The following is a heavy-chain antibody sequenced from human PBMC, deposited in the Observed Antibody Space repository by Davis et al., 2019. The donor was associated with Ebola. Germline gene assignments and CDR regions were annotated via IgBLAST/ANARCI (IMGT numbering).Heavy chain of an antibody. CDR3: VRFGRGAY. D-gene: IGHD3-16*01. V-gene: IGHV4-59*11. CDR1: DASISGHY. Sequence: PSETLSLTCTVSDASISGHYWNWFRQPPGKGLEWIGFISGSGRTHYNPSLKSRVTISEDTSKNQFSLNLRSVTAADTAVYYCVRFGRGAYWGQGTLVTVSS. CDR2: ISGSGRT. J-gene: IGHJ4*02.